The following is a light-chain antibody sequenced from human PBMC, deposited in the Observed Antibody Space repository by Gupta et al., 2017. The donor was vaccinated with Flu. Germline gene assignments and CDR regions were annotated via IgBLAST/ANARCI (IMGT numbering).Light chain of an antibody. V-gene: IGKV2-30*01. Sequence: DVVMTQSPLSLPVTLGQPASISCRSSQSLVFRDGNTYLNWFHQRPGQSPRRLIYKVSNRDSGIPDRFSGSGSGTDFTLTISRVEAEDVGVYYCTQGSHWPPTFGQGTKVEIK. CDR2: KVS. CDR3: TQGSHWPPT. J-gene: IGKJ1*01. CDR1: QSLVFRDGNTY.